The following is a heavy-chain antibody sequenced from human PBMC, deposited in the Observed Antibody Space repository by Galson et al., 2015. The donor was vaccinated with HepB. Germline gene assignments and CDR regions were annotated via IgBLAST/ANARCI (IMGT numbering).Heavy chain of an antibody. V-gene: IGHV3-23*01. J-gene: IGHJ3*02. CDR2: ISGSAGTT. CDR1: GFTLRNYA. Sequence: SLRLSCAASGFTLRNYAMHWVRQAPGKGLEWVSGISGSAGTTSYADSVKGRFTISRDNSKNMLYLQMNSLRAEDTAIYYCAKDALQERLVRGGGFDIWGQGTMVTVSS. CDR3: AKDALQERLVRGGGFDI. D-gene: IGHD6-13*01.